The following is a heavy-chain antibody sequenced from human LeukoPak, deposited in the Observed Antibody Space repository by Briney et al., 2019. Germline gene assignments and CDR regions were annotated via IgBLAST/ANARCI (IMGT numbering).Heavy chain of an antibody. Sequence: PSQTLSLTCSVSGGSISSGDYYWSWIQQPPGKGLEWIGYINYSGSTYYNPPLKSRVTISVDRSKNHFSLNLSSVTAADTAVYYCSRGPSSGWGGYFDYWGQGILVTVSS. CDR2: INYSGST. CDR3: SRGPSSGWGGYFDY. CDR1: GGSISSGDYY. D-gene: IGHD6-19*01. J-gene: IGHJ4*02. V-gene: IGHV4-30-2*01.